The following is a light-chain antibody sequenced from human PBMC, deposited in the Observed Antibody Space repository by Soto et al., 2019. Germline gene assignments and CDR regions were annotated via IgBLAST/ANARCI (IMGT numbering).Light chain of an antibody. CDR1: QTISSW. V-gene: IGKV1-5*03. J-gene: IGKJ1*01. CDR3: QHYNSYSEA. Sequence: DIQMTHSPSTLSGSVGGRFNITCRASQTISSWLAWYQKKKGKAPKLLIYKASTLKSGVPSRLRGSGYGTEFTITISSMKTDDFETYYCQHYNSYSEAFGQGTKVDIK. CDR2: KAS.